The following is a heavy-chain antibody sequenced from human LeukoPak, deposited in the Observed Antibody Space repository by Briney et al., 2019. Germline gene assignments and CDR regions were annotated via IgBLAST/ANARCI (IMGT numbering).Heavy chain of an antibody. D-gene: IGHD1-7*01. Sequence: SETLSLTCSVSGGSISTYYWSWIRQPPGKGLEWIGYIYYSGSTNYNPSLKSRVTISVDTSKNQFSLKLSSVTAADTAVYYCARLSWNYERHLDYWGQGTLVTVSS. CDR2: IYYSGST. CDR1: GGSISTYY. CDR3: ARLSWNYERHLDY. J-gene: IGHJ4*02. V-gene: IGHV4-59*08.